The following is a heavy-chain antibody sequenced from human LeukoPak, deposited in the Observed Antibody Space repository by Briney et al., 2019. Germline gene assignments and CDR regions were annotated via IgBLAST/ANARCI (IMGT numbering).Heavy chain of an antibody. Sequence: GGSLGLSCVASGFTFTTYAMSWVRQAPVKGLEWVSGISDSGGNTYYADSVKGRFTISRDNSRNTLYLHMNSLRAEDTALYYCAKGVHKLNYDFWSGYYPPIYFDYWGQGTLVTVSS. V-gene: IGHV3-23*01. CDR2: ISDSGGNT. CDR1: GFTFTTYA. J-gene: IGHJ4*02. D-gene: IGHD3-3*01. CDR3: AKGVHKLNYDFWSGYYPPIYFDY.